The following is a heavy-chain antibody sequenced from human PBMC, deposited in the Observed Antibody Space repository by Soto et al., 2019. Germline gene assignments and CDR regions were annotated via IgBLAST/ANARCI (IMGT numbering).Heavy chain of an antibody. CDR2: IYYSGST. CDR3: ARAPVGLDTISYFDY. Sequence: PSETLSLTCTVSGGSISSYYWSWIRQPPGKGLEWIGYIYYSGSTNYNPSLKSRVTISVDTSKNHYSLRLTSVTAADTAVYFCARAPVGLDTISYFDYWGQGKLVTVS. D-gene: IGHD3-3*01. J-gene: IGHJ4*02. V-gene: IGHV4-59*08. CDR1: GGSISSYY.